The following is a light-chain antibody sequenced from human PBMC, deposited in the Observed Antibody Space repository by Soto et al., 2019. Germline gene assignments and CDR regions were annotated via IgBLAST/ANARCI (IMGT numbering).Light chain of an antibody. CDR1: QNIARY. CDR2: TAS. J-gene: IGKJ5*01. Sequence: DIQMTQSPSSLSASVGDRVTITCRASQNIARYLSWYQQKPGKAPNLLIYTASNLQAGVPSRFSGSGFGTDFTLTISSLQPEDSAIYYCQQADTFPITFGQGTRLEI. V-gene: IGKV1-39*01. CDR3: QQADTFPIT.